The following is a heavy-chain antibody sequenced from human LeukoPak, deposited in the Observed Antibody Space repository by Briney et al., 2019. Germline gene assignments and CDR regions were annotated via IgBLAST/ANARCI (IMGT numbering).Heavy chain of an antibody. V-gene: IGHV3-30-3*01. CDR2: ISYDGSNK. CDR3: ARGIRGSGSYYSILDYYYYGMDV. J-gene: IGHJ6*02. CDR1: GFTFSSYA. Sequence: QSGGSLRLSCAASGFTFSSYAMHWVRQAPGKGLEWVAVISYDGSNKYYADSVKGRFTISRDNSKNTLYLQMNSLRAEDTAVYYCARGIRGSGSYYSILDYYYYGMDVWGQGTTVTVSS. D-gene: IGHD3-10*01.